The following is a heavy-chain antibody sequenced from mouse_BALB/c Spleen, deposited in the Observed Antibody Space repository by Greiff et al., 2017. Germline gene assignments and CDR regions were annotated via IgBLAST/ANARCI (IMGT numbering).Heavy chain of an antibody. Sequence: VQLQQSGAELAKPGASVKMSCKASGYTFTSYWMHWVKQRPGQGLEWIGYINPSTGYTEYNQKFKDKATLTADKSSSTAYMQLSSLTSEDSAVYYCARGGLITTAFDYWGQGTTLTVSS. CDR2: INPSTGYT. CDR3: ARGGLITTAFDY. D-gene: IGHD1-2*01. V-gene: IGHV1-7*01. J-gene: IGHJ2*01. CDR1: GYTFTSYW.